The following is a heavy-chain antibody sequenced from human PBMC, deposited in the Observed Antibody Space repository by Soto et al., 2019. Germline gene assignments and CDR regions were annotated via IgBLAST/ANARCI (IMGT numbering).Heavy chain of an antibody. CDR3: AGGERGSWPHYYGMDV. Sequence: PSETLSLTCTVSGGSISSYYWSWIRQPAGKGLEWIGRIYTSGSTNYNPSLKSRVTMSVDTSKNQFSLKLSSVTAADTAVYYCAGGERGSWPHYYGMDVWGQGTTVTVYS. CDR1: GGSISSYY. CDR2: IYTSGST. V-gene: IGHV4-4*07. D-gene: IGHD2-15*01. J-gene: IGHJ6*02.